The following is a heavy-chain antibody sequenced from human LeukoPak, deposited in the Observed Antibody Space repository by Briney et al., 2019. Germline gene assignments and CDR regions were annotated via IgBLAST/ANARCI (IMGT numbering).Heavy chain of an antibody. CDR1: GGSISSYY. J-gene: IGHJ2*01. Sequence: SETLSLTCTVSGGSISSYYWSWIRQPPGTGLGWIGYIYYSGSTNYNPSLKSRVTISVDTSKNQFSLKLSSVTAADTAVYYCARQGGGFWYFDLWGRGTLVTVSS. CDR3: ARQGGGFWYFDL. CDR2: IYYSGST. D-gene: IGHD6-25*01. V-gene: IGHV4-59*08.